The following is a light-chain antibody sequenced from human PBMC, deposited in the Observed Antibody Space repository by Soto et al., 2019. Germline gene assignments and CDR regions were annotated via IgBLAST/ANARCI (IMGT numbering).Light chain of an antibody. CDR3: QQYISIPMYT. CDR2: WAS. V-gene: IGKV4-1*01. CDR1: QSVLYSSNNKYY. J-gene: IGKJ2*01. Sequence: DIVMTQSPDSLAVSLGERATINCKSSQSVLYSSNNKYYLAWYQQKAGQSPKLLIYWASTRESGVPARVSGSGSGTDFTLTISSLQAEDVAVYYCQQYISIPMYTFGQGTKLQIK.